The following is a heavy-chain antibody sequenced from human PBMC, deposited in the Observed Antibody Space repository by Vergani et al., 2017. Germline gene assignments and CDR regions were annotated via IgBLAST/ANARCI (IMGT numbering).Heavy chain of an antibody. D-gene: IGHD4-23*01. CDR3: AKVDGLHDYGGRLVGGACDY. J-gene: IGHJ4*02. CDR2: ISGSGGST. CDR1: GFTFSSYA. V-gene: IGHV3-23*01. Sequence: EVQLLESGGGLVQPGGSLRLSCAASGFTFSSYAMSWVRQAPGKGLEWVSAISGSGGSTYYADSVKGRSTISRDNSKNTLYLQMTSRRAEDTAVYYCAKVDGLHDYGGRLVGGACDYWGQGTLVTVSS.